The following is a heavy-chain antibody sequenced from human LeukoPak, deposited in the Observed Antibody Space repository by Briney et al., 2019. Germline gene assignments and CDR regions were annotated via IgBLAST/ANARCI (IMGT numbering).Heavy chain of an antibody. CDR1: GYTFSAHY. V-gene: IGHV1-69*05. D-gene: IGHD5-18*01. J-gene: IGHJ4*02. CDR3: ARDRSRGYSYGYCFDY. CDR2: IIPIFGTA. Sequence: ASVKVSCKTSGYTFSAHYIHWVRQAPGQGLEWMGRIIPIFGTANYAQKFQGRVTITTDESTSTAYMELSSLRSEDTAVYYCARDRSRGYSYGYCFDYWGQGTLVTVSS.